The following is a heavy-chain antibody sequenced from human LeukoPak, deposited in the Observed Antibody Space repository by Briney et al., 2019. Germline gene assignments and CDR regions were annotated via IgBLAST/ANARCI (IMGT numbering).Heavy chain of an antibody. CDR3: ARVGGYDSSGYGY. CDR1: GGSFSGYY. CDR2: INHSGST. V-gene: IGHV4-34*01. Sequence: SETLSLTCAVYGGSFSGYYWSWIRQPPGKGLEWIGEINHSGSTNYNPSLKSRVTISVDTSKNQFSLKLSSVTAADTAVYYCARVGGYDSSGYGYWGQGTLVTVSS. J-gene: IGHJ4*02. D-gene: IGHD3-22*01.